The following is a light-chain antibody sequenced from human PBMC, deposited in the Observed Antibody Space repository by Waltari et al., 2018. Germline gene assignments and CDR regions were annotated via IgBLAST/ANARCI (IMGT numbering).Light chain of an antibody. V-gene: IGLV2-14*01. J-gene: IGLJ2*01. Sequence: QSALTQPASVSGSPGQSITISCTGTSSDVGGYNYLSWYQHQPGKAPKLIIYEVSNRPSGVSNRFSGSKSGNTASLTISGLQAEDEGDYYCTSYTSSSISHVLFGVGTKLSVL. CDR2: EVS. CDR3: TSYTSSSISHVL. CDR1: SSDVGGYNY.